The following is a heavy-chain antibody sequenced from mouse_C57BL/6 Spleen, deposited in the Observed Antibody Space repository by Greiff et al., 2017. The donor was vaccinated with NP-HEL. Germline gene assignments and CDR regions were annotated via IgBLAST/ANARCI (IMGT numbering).Heavy chain of an antibody. CDR3: AKNSHMGSWYYFDY. V-gene: IGHV2-5*01. Sequence: VKLVESGPGLVQPSQSLSITCTVSGFSLTSYGVHWVRQSPGKGLEWLGVIWRGGSTDYNAAFMSRLSITKDNSKSQVFFKMNSLQADDTAIYYCAKNSHMGSWYYFDYWGQGTTLTVSS. CDR2: IWRGGST. J-gene: IGHJ2*01. D-gene: IGHD1-1*01. CDR1: GFSLTSYG.